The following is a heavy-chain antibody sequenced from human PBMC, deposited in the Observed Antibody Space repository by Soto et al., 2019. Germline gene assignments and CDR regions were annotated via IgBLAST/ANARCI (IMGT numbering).Heavy chain of an antibody. CDR3: ARDMRRGFPDCSGGSCYSWDY. J-gene: IGHJ4*02. D-gene: IGHD2-15*01. Sequence: ASVKVSCKASGYTFTSYAMHWVLQAPGQRLEWMGWINAGNGNTKYSQKFQGRVTITRDTSASTAYMELSSLRSEDTAVYYCARDMRRGFPDCSGGSCYSWDYWGQGTLVTVSS. CDR1: GYTFTSYA. CDR2: INAGNGNT. V-gene: IGHV1-3*01.